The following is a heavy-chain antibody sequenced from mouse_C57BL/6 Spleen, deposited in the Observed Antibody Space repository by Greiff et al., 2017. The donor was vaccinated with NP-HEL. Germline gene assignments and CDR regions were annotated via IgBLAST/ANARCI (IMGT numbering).Heavy chain of an antibody. CDR3: ARSRGYDSFAY. D-gene: IGHD2-4*01. CDR2: INPGSGGT. V-gene: IGHV1-54*01. J-gene: IGHJ3*01. CDR1: GYAFTNYL. Sequence: VQRVESGAELVRPGTSVKVSCKASGYAFTNYLIEWVKQRPGQGLEWIGVINPGSGGTNYNEKFKGKATLTADKSSSTAYMQLSSLTSEDSAVYFCARSRGYDSFAYWGQGTLVTVSA.